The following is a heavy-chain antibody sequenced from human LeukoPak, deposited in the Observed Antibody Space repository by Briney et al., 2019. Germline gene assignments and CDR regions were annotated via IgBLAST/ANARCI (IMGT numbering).Heavy chain of an antibody. CDR1: GFTFSSYA. CDR2: ISYDGSNK. J-gene: IGHJ4*02. Sequence: EGSLRLSCAASGFTFSSYAMHWVRQAPGKGLEWVAVISYDGSNKYYADSVKGRFTISRDNSKNTLYLQMNSLRAEDTAVYYCARDRAAAYYFDYWGQGTLVTVSS. V-gene: IGHV3-30*04. CDR3: ARDRAAAYYFDY. D-gene: IGHD6-13*01.